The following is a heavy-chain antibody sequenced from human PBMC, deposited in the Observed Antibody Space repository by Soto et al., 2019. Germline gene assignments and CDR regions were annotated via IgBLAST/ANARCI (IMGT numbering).Heavy chain of an antibody. CDR1: GSTFSNAW. V-gene: IGHV3-15*01. D-gene: IGHD3-22*01. CDR2: IKSKTEGGTT. J-gene: IGHJ4*02. CDR3: TTDPLLSYDSSVRRVDY. Sequence: EVQLVESGGGLVKPGGSLRLSCAASGSTFSNAWMSWVRQAPGKGLEWVGRIKSKTEGGTTDYAAPVKGRFTISRDDSKNTLYLQMNSLKSEDTAVYYCTTDPLLSYDSSVRRVDYWGPGTLVTVSS.